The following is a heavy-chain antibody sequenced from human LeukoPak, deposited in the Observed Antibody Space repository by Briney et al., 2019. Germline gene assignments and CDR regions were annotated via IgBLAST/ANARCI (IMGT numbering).Heavy chain of an antibody. CDR3: ARGVALSPLDY. J-gene: IGHJ4*02. CDR2: FKPNSGDT. CDR1: GYTFTGHY. Sequence: ASVKVSCMASGYTFTGHYMHWVRQAPGQGLEWMGWFKPNSGDTNYAQKFQGRFTMTWDTSISTAYMELTRLRSDDTAVYYCARGVALSPLDYWGQGTLVTVSS. D-gene: IGHD2-15*01. V-gene: IGHV1-2*02.